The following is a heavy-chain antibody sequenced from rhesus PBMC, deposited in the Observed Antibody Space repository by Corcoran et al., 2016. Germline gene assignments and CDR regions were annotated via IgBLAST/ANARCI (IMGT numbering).Heavy chain of an antibody. CDR3: ARGGIAYYFDY. CDR2: INPLVGIT. V-gene: IGHV1-198*02. Sequence: QVQLVQSGAEVKKPGASVTVSGKASGFTFASYAISWVRQAPGQGIECMGVINPLVGITNFAEKFQGRVTITADTSTSTAYMELSSLRSEDTAVYYCARGGIAYYFDYWGQGVLVTVSS. J-gene: IGHJ4*01. D-gene: IGHD6-25*01. CDR1: GFTFASYA.